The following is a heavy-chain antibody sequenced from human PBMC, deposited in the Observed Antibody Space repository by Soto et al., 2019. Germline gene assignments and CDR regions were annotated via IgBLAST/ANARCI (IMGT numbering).Heavy chain of an antibody. CDR2: IYYSGST. CDR3: ARGSYCSSTSCYQDV. Sequence: SETLSLTCTVAEGSICSWYWSWIRKPPGKGLEWIGYIYYSGSTNYNPSLKSRVTISVDTSKNQFSLKLSSVTAADTAVYYCARGSYCSSTSCYQDVWGKGTTVTVSS. J-gene: IGHJ6*04. CDR1: EGSICSWY. V-gene: IGHV4-59*01. D-gene: IGHD2-2*01.